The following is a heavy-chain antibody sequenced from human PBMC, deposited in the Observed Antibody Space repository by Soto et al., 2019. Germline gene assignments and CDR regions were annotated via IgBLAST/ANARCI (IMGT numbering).Heavy chain of an antibody. Sequence: QVQLQESGPGLVKPSQTLSLTCSVSGASTVSHYHWTWIRQPPGKGLEWMGYIFNSGTTFYNPSLTGRISISMDPFGNHFSLELRSGAAAETAVYYCALALGPTTGLDYRGQGTLVTVSS. J-gene: IGHJ4*02. V-gene: IGHV4-31*02. CDR2: IFNSGTT. D-gene: IGHD1-26*01. CDR1: GASTVSHYH. CDR3: ALALGPTTGLDY.